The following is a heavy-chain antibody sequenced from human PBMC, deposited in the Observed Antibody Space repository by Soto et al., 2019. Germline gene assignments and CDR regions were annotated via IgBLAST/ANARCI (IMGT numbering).Heavy chain of an antibody. V-gene: IGHV3-23*01. CDR2: LGLIPRHT. D-gene: IGHD3-16*02. J-gene: IGHJ4*02. CDR1: GSTFTSSV. CDR3: AAYADGPYRPPYDY. Sequence: LRLSCAASGSTFTSSVMAWVRRPPGRGLEWISSLGLIPRHTFYADSVKGRFTISRDNSRTTLYLQMTGLTFDDTAVYYCAAYADGPYRPPYDYWGQGTQVTVSS.